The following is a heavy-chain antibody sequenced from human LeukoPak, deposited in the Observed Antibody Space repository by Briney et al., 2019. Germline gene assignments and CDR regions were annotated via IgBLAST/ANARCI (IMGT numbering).Heavy chain of an antibody. CDR3: ARGMDTADPGDAFDI. V-gene: IGHV4-39*01. J-gene: IGHJ3*02. CDR1: GGSISSSSYY. Sequence: SSETLSLTCTVAGGSISSSSYYWGWIRQPAGEGLEWIGSIYYSGNTYYNPSLKSRVTISVDTSKNQFSLKLSSVTAADTAVYYCARGMDTADPGDAFDIWGQGTMVTVSS. D-gene: IGHD5-18*01. CDR2: IYYSGNT.